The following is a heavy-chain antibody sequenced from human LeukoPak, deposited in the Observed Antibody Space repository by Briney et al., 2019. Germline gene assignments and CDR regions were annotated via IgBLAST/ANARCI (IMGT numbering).Heavy chain of an antibody. CDR1: GFTFSTYE. Sequence: PGGSLRLSCAASGFTFSTYEMSWVRQAPGKGLEWVSYISSGGSTIYYPDSVKGRFTISRDNAKNSLYLQMNSLRAEDTAVYYCARADYSSNWYRYFDYWGQGILVTVSS. V-gene: IGHV3-48*03. CDR3: ARADYSSNWYRYFDY. D-gene: IGHD6-13*01. J-gene: IGHJ4*02. CDR2: ISSGGSTI.